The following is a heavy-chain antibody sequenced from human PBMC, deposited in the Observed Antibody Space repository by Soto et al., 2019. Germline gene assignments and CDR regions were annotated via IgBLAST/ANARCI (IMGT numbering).Heavy chain of an antibody. Sequence: PSETLSLTCTVSRGYVNTFHWSWVRQPAGKGLEWIGLIFPHGNTDYSPSLKIRVTLSVDTSNNQISLDLTSVTAADTAVYYCARQRTSVVTQAYFDVWGPESLVTVSS. V-gene: IGHV4-4*07. D-gene: IGHD2-21*02. J-gene: IGHJ4*02. CDR3: ARQRTSVVTQAYFDV. CDR1: RGYVNTFH. CDR2: IFPHGNT.